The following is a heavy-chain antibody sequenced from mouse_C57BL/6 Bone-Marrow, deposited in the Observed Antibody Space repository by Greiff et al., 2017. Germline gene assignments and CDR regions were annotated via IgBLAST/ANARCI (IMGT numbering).Heavy chain of an antibody. CDR2: IHPRDGST. CDR3: ASLEFDGSSGDWYFEV. D-gene: IGHD1-1*01. CDR1: GYTFTSYD. V-gene: IGHV1-85*01. Sequence: VQLQQSGPELVKPGASVKLSCKASGYTFTSYDINWVKQRPGQGLEWIGWIHPRDGSTKYNEKFKGKVTLPVDTSSSTAYMELHRLTSEDSAVYFCASLEFDGSSGDWYFEVGGTGTTVTVSS. J-gene: IGHJ1*03.